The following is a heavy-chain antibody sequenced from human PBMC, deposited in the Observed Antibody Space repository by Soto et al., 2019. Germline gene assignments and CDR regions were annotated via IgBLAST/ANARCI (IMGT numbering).Heavy chain of an antibody. Sequence: QVQLQESGPGVVKPSDTLSVTCTVSGGSVSSRSHFWSWIRQPPGGGLQWIGYIYYTGNTNYSPSLKSRTTLSVDTSRKQFSVRLTSVTAADTAIYYCARYDAESGSNKLDPWGQGTLVTVSS. CDR2: IYYTGNT. CDR3: ARYDAESGSNKLDP. J-gene: IGHJ5*02. CDR1: GGSVSSRSHF. D-gene: IGHD5-12*01. V-gene: IGHV4-61*01.